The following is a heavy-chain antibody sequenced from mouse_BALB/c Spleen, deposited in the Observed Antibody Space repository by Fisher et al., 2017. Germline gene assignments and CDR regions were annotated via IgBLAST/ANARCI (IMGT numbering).Heavy chain of an antibody. D-gene: IGHD2-3*01. V-gene: IGHV1-80*01. CDR3: AREGGYSYAMDY. J-gene: IGHJ4*01. Sequence: GKFKGKATLTADKSSSTAYMQLSSLTSEDSAVYFCAREGGYSYAMDYWGQGTSVTVSS.